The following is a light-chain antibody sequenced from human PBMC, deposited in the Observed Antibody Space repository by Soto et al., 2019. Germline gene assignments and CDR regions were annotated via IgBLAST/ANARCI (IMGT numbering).Light chain of an antibody. CDR1: QSIKNY. J-gene: IGKJ5*01. CDR2: GAS. Sequence: IQMTQSPSSLSASIGDRFTITCRASQSIKNYLNWYQHKPGAAPKLLIFGASNLESGVPSRFSGSGSGTEFTLSISSLQPEDFATYYCHQGYSTTPITFGQGTRLEIK. V-gene: IGKV1-39*01. CDR3: HQGYSTTPIT.